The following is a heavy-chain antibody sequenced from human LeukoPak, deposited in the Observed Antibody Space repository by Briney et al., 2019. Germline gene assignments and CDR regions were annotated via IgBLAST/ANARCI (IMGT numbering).Heavy chain of an antibody. J-gene: IGHJ6*02. V-gene: IGHV3-33*01. Sequence: PGGSLRLSCAASGFSFSSYGMHWVRQAPGKGLEWVAVIWYDGSNKYYADSVKGRFTISRDNSKNTLYLQMNSLRAEDTAVYYCARDGYNWNDDASAYYYGMDVWGQGTTVTVSS. CDR3: ARDGYNWNDDASAYYYGMDV. D-gene: IGHD1-20*01. CDR1: GFSFSSYG. CDR2: IWYDGSNK.